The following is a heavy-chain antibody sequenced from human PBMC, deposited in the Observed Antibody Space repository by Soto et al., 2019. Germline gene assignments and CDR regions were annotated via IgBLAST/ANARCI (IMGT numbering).Heavy chain of an antibody. Sequence: GGSLRLSCAASGFTFSSYGMHWVRQAPGKGLEWVAVIWYDGSNKYYADSVKGRFTISRDNSKNTLYRQINSLRAEDTAVYYCARGTYYYDSSGYYSSSVGGVDYWGQGTLVTVSS. V-gene: IGHV3-33*01. D-gene: IGHD3-22*01. CDR2: IWYDGSNK. CDR1: GFTFSSYG. J-gene: IGHJ4*02. CDR3: ARGTYYYDSSGYYSSSVGGVDY.